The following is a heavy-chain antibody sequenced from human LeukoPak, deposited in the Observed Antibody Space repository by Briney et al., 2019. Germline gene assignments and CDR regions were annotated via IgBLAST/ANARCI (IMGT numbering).Heavy chain of an antibody. D-gene: IGHD1-26*01. CDR3: ATVYTAWELLPGAFDI. CDR2: FDPEDGET. J-gene: IGHJ3*02. CDR1: GYTLTELS. Sequence: ASVKVSCKVSGYTLTELSMYWVRQAPGKGLEWMGGFDPEDGETIYAQKFQGRVTMAEDTSTDTAYMELSSLRSEDTAVYYCATVYTAWELLPGAFDIWGQGTMVTVSS. V-gene: IGHV1-24*01.